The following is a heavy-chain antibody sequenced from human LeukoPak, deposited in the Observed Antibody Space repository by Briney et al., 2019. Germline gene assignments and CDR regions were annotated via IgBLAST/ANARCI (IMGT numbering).Heavy chain of an antibody. D-gene: IGHD4-11*01. CDR2: IYPGDSDT. Sequence: GESLKISCKGSGYSFTSYWIGWVRQMPGKGLEWMGIIYPGDSDTRYSPSFKGQVTISADKSSSTAYLQWRSLKASDTAMYYCAQPARNYEPPHYYYYGMDVWGQGTTVTVSS. V-gene: IGHV5-51*01. CDR1: GYSFTSYW. CDR3: AQPARNYEPPHYYYYGMDV. J-gene: IGHJ6*02.